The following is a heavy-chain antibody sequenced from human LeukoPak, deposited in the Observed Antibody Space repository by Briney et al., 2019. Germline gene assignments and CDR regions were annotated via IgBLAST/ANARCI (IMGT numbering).Heavy chain of an antibody. Sequence: GGSLRLSCAASGFTVSSNYMSWVRQAPGKGLEWVSYISSSSSTIYYADSVKGRFTISRDNAKNSLYLQMNSLRAEDTAVYYCARGAYYYEDWGQGTLVTVSS. CDR2: ISSSSSTI. CDR3: ARGAYYYED. D-gene: IGHD3-22*01. V-gene: IGHV3-48*01. CDR1: GFTVSSNY. J-gene: IGHJ4*02.